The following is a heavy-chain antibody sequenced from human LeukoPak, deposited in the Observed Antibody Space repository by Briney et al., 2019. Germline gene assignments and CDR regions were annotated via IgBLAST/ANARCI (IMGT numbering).Heavy chain of an antibody. Sequence: GGSLRLSCAASGFTVSSNYMSWVRQAPGKGLEWVSYISSSSSTIYYADSVKGRFTISRDNAKNSLYLQMNSLRAEDTAVYYCARGAYYYEDWGQGTLVTVSS. CDR2: ISSSSSTI. CDR3: ARGAYYYED. D-gene: IGHD3-22*01. V-gene: IGHV3-48*01. CDR1: GFTVSSNY. J-gene: IGHJ4*02.